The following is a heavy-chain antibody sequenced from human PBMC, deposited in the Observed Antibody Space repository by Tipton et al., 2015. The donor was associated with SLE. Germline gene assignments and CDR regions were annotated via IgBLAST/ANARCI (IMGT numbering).Heavy chain of an antibody. D-gene: IGHD4-11*01. CDR1: GGSVSSGSYY. Sequence: TLSLTCTVSGGSVSSGSYYWSWIRQPPGKGLEWIGYIYYSGSTNYNPSLKSRVTISVDASKNQFSLKLSSVTAADTAVYYCARNSPYYSNYYYYYYMDVWGKGTTVTVSS. CDR2: IYYSGST. V-gene: IGHV4-61*01. CDR3: ARNSPYYSNYYYYYYMDV. J-gene: IGHJ6*03.